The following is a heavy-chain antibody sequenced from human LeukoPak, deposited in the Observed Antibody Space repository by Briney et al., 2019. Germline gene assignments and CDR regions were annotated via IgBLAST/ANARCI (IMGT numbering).Heavy chain of an antibody. V-gene: IGHV4-39*01. J-gene: IGHJ4*02. CDR3: AGSYYDSSGYSTDY. D-gene: IGHD3-22*01. CDR2: IYYSGST. CDR1: GGSISSRSYY. Sequence: PSETLSLTCTVSGGSISSRSYYWGWIRQPPGKGLEWIGSIYYSGSTYYNPSLKSRVTISVDTSKNQFSLKLSSVTAADTAVYYCAGSYYDSSGYSTDYWGQGTLVTVSS.